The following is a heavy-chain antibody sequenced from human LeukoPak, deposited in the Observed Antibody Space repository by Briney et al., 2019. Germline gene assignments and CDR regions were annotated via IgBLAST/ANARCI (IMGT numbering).Heavy chain of an antibody. V-gene: IGHV3-30-3*01. J-gene: IGHJ4*02. CDR3: AGDQSAGYSSSGSSSWGRLGD. CDR1: GFTFSSYA. D-gene: IGHD6-13*01. CDR2: ISYDGTNK. Sequence: GGSLRLSCAASGFTFSSYAFHWVRQAPGKGLEWVAVISYDGTNKYYADSVKGRFTISRGNSKNMLYLQMNSLSGEDTAVYYCAGDQSAGYSSSGSSSWGRLGDWGQGTLVTVSS.